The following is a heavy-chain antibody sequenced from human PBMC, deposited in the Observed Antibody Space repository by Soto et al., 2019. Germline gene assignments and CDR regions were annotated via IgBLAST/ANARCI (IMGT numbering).Heavy chain of an antibody. D-gene: IGHD6-6*01. J-gene: IGHJ5*02. CDR2: IIPIFGTA. CDR1: GGTFSSYA. V-gene: IGHV1-69*13. Sequence: SVKVSCKASGGTFSSYAISWVRQAPGQGLEWMGGIIPIFGTANYAQKFQGRVTITADESTSIAYMELSSLRSEDTAVYYCASYPWGRSSFRGFDPWGQGTLVTVSS. CDR3: ASYPWGRSSFRGFDP.